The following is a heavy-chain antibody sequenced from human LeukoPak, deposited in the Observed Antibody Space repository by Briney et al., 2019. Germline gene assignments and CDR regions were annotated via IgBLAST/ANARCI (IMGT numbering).Heavy chain of an antibody. Sequence: SQTLSLTCAVSGGSISSGGYSWSWIRQPPGKGLEWIGYIYHSGSTYYNPSLKSRVTISVDRSKNQFSLKLSSVTAADTAVYYCARALLEDYYYGMDVWGQGTTVTVSS. CDR2: IYHSGST. V-gene: IGHV4-30-2*01. CDR1: GGSISSGGYS. J-gene: IGHJ6*02. D-gene: IGHD2-21*01. CDR3: ARALLEDYYYGMDV.